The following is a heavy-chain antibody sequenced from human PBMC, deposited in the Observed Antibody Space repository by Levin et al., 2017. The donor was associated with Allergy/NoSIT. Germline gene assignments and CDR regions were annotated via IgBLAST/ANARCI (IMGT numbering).Heavy chain of an antibody. CDR2: ISGSGGST. Sequence: LSLTCAASGFPFSSYAMSWVRQAPGKGLEWVSAISGSGGSTYYADSVKGRFTISRDNSKNTLYLQMNSLRAEDTAVYYCATQANSAYCGGDCAFDYWGQGTLVTVSS. J-gene: IGHJ4*02. CDR3: ATQANSAYCGGDCAFDY. V-gene: IGHV3-23*01. CDR1: GFPFSSYA. D-gene: IGHD2-21*01.